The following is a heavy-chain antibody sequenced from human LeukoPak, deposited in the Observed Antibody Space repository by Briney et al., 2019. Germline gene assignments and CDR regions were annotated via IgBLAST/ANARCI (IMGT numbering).Heavy chain of an antibody. CDR1: GYTFTSYG. V-gene: IGHV1-46*01. Sequence: GASVKVSCKASGYTFTSYGISWVRQAPGQGLEWMGIINPSGGSTNYAQNFQGRVTMTGDTSTSTVYMELSSLRSEDTAVYYCARGDGAAGRVFDYWGQGTLVNVPS. CDR2: INPSGGST. J-gene: IGHJ4*02. CDR3: ARGDGAAGRVFDY. D-gene: IGHD6-13*01.